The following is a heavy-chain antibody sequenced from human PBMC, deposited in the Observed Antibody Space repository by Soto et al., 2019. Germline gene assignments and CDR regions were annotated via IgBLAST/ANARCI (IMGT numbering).Heavy chain of an antibody. CDR2: ISHRGTT. J-gene: IGHJ6*02. Sequence: PSETLSLTCLVSYFPIISPYSWGWVRQPPGKGLEWIGTISHRGTTSYSPSLTSRVSISVDTSKNEVSLNLTSVTAADTAVYFCARVTMVNRDSDHFGLDVWGPGTTVTVSS. CDR3: ARVTMVNRDSDHFGLDV. CDR1: YFPIISPYS. D-gene: IGHD4-17*01. V-gene: IGHV4-38-2*02.